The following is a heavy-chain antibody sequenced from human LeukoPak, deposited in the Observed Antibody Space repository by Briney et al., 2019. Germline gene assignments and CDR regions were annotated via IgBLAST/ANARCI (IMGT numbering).Heavy chain of an antibody. CDR3: ARDLASVDIVTTGPFDY. CDR2: IWYDGSNK. V-gene: IGHV3-33*01. Sequence: GGSLRLSCAASGFTFSSYGMHWVRQAPGKGLEWVAVIWYDGSNKYYADSVKGRFTISRDNSKNTLYLQMNSLRAEDTAVYYCARDLASVDIVTTGPFDYWGQGTLVTVSS. D-gene: IGHD5-12*01. CDR1: GFTFSSYG. J-gene: IGHJ4*02.